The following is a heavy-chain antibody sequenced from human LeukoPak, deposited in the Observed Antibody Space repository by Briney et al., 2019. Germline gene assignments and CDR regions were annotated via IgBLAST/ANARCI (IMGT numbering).Heavy chain of an antibody. D-gene: IGHD3-22*01. CDR2: ISWNSDSI. Sequence: GGSLRLSCAASGFTFGDYAMHWVRQAPGKGLEWVSGISWNSDSIGYADSVKGRFTISRDNAKNSLYLQMNSLRAEDTAVYCAREGIVVALDAFDIWGQGTMVTVSS. V-gene: IGHV3-9*01. J-gene: IGHJ3*02. CDR3: AREGIVVALDAFDI. CDR1: GFTFGDYA.